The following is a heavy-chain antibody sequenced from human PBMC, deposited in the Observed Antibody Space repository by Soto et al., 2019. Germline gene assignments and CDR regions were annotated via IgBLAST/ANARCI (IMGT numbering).Heavy chain of an antibody. J-gene: IGHJ5*02. CDR3: AIEYVILSGSAP. CDR2: IRGGGGRT. CDR1: GFTFSNYA. V-gene: IGHV3-23*01. Sequence: EVQLLESGGGLIQPGGSLRLSCAASGFTFSNYAMSWVRQAPGKGLEWVSGIRGGGGRTYYADSVKGRFTISRDNFKNSLFMQMNRLRVDDTALYYCAIEYVILSGSAPWGPGTLVTVSS. D-gene: IGHD3-9*01.